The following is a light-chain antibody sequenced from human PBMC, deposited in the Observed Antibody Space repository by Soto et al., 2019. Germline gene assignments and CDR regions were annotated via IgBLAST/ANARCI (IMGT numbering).Light chain of an antibody. CDR1: QTVNSR. J-gene: IGKJ4*01. Sequence: EIVLTQSPATLSSSPGERATLSCRASQTVNSRLAWYQHKPGQAPRLLIYHTSNRATGIPARFSGSGSGTEFTLTISSLQSEDFAVYYCQHYNHWPLTFGGGTKVDIK. CDR2: HTS. CDR3: QHYNHWPLT. V-gene: IGKV3D-15*01.